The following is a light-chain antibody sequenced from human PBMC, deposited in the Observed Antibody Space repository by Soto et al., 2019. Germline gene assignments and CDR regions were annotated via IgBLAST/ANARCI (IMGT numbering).Light chain of an antibody. J-gene: IGKJ3*01. CDR2: DAS. V-gene: IGKV3-11*01. Sequence: EIVLTQSPATLSLSPGERATLSCRASESTSGYLAWYQQKPGQAPRLLIYDASNRATGIPARFSGSGSETDFTLTISILEPEDFAVYYCQQRSNLFGPGTKVDI. CDR1: ESTSGY. CDR3: QQRSNL.